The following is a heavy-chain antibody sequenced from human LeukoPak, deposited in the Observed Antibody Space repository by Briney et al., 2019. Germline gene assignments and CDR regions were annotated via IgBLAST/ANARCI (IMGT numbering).Heavy chain of an antibody. Sequence: PGGSLRLSCAASGFTFSSYAMHWVRQAPGKGLEWVAVMSHDGSVKIYADSVQGRLTISRDNSKNTLYLQLSSLRAEDTAVYHCARPREPGSSSGWYFDKWGQGTLVTVSS. D-gene: IGHD6-19*01. V-gene: IGHV3-30-3*01. CDR2: MSHDGSVK. CDR1: GFTFSSYA. CDR3: ARPREPGSSSGWYFDK. J-gene: IGHJ4*02.